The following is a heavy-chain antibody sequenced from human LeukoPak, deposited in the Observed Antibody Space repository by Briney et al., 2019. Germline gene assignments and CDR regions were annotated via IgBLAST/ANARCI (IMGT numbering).Heavy chain of an antibody. CDR1: GYTFTGYY. CDR3: ARGPSSSWYMDA. J-gene: IGHJ6*03. V-gene: IGHV1-2*02. CDR2: INPNSGGT. Sequence: AASVKVSCKASGYTFTGYYMHWVRQAPGQGLEWMGWINPNSGGTNYAQKFQGRVTMTRDTPISTAYMELSRLRSDDTAVYYCARGPSSSWYMDAWGKGTTVTVSS. D-gene: IGHD6-13*01.